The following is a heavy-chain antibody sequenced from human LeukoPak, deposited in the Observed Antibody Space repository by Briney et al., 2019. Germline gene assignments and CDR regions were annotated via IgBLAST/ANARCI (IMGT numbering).Heavy chain of an antibody. CDR3: ALSGWGTYYDEEFDY. D-gene: IGHD3-10*01. J-gene: IGHJ4*02. CDR1: GVSISSYY. V-gene: IGHV4-59*04. CDR2: FHYSGTT. Sequence: PETLSLTCTVSGVSISSYYWSWIRQSPGKGLEWIGSFHYSGTTYYNPSLKGRVTIYVDTSKKQLSLKLNSVTAADTAVYYCALSGWGTYYDEEFDYWGQGSLVTVSS.